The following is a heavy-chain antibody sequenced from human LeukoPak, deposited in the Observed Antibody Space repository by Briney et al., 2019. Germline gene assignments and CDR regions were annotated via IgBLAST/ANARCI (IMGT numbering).Heavy chain of an antibody. Sequence: VSYISSSGSTIYYADSVKGRFTISRDNAKNSLYLQMNSLRAEDTAVYYCARSLSSSGYSDYWGQGTLVTVSS. CDR2: ISSSGSTI. D-gene: IGHD3-22*01. CDR3: ARSLSSSGYSDY. J-gene: IGHJ4*02. V-gene: IGHV3-11*01.